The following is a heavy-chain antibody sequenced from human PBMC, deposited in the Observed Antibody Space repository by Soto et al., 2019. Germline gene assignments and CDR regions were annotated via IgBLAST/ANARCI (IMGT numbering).Heavy chain of an antibody. CDR1: GFSFDDYG. CDR3: ANDNYLDRDGPFDY. J-gene: IGHJ4*01. V-gene: IGHV3-9*01. D-gene: IGHD3-22*01. CDR2: IIWYSGDI. Sequence: EGQLVESGGGSVQPGRSLRLSCAASGFSFDDYGMHWVRQGPGKGLEWVSGIIWYSGDIYYADSVKGRFTISRDNAKRSLYLKINSLRTADTALYSCANDNYLDRDGPFDYWGHGIFVTVSS.